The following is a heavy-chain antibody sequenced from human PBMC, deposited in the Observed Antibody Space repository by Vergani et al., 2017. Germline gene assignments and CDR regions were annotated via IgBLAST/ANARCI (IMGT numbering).Heavy chain of an antibody. D-gene: IGHD2-2*01. J-gene: IGHJ4*02. CDR2: INHSGST. CDR3: ARRYCSSTSCRPYTFDD. CDR1: GGSFSGYY. V-gene: IGHV4-34*01. Sequence: QVQLQQWGAGLLKPSETLSLTCAVYGGSFSGYYWSWIRQPPGKGLEWIGEINHSGSTNYNPSLKSRVTISVDTSKNQFSLKLSSVTAADTAVYYCARRYCSSTSCRPYTFDDWGQGTLVTVSS.